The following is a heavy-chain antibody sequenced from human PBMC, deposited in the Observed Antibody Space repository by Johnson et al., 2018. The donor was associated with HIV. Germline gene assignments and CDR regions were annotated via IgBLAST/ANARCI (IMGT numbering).Heavy chain of an antibody. CDR1: GFTVSSNY. V-gene: IGHV3-53*01. CDR2: LFSGGSI. CDR3: ARACRDGYTCYAFDI. D-gene: IGHD5-24*01. Sequence: VQLMESGGGLIQPGGSLRLSCAASGFTVSSNYMSWVRQAPGKGLEWVSVLFSGGSIYFADSVKGRFTISRDNSKNTLYLQMNSLRAEDTAVYYCARACRDGYTCYAFDIWGQGTMVTVSS. J-gene: IGHJ3*02.